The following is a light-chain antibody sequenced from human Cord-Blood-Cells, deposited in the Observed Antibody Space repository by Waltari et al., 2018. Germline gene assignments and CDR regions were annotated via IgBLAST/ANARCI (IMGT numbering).Light chain of an antibody. V-gene: IGKV3-20*01. Sequence: EIVLTQSPGTLSLSPGERATLSCRASQSVSSSYLAWYQQKPGQAPRLLIYGASSRATGIPDRVSGSGSGTDFTRTISRLEPEDFAGYYCQQYGSSPPVTFGQGTRLEIK. CDR2: GAS. CDR3: QQYGSSPPVT. CDR1: QSVSSSY. J-gene: IGKJ5*01.